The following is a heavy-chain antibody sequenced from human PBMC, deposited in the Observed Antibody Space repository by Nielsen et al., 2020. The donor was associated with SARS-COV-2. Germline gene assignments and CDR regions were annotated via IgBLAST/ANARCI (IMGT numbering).Heavy chain of an antibody. Sequence: WIRQPPGKGLEWIGYIYYSGSTNYNPSLKSRVTISVDKSKNQFSLKLTSVCAADTAVYYCARSAVVLPAATYYYYYYHLDVWGKGTMVTVSS. CDR2: IYYSGST. J-gene: IGHJ6*03. CDR3: ARSAVVLPAATYYYYYYHLDV. V-gene: IGHV4-59*01. D-gene: IGHD2-2*01.